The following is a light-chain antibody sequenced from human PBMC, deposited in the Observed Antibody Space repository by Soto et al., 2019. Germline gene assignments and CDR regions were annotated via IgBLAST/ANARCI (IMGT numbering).Light chain of an antibody. V-gene: IGKV3-11*01. CDR2: DAS. CDR1: QSVSRY. Sequence: EIVLTQSPATLSLSPGERATLACRASQSVSRYLAWYQQKPGQAPRLRIYDASNRATGIPARFSGSGSGTDFTLTISSLEPEDFAVYYCQQRSNWPPTWTFGQGTKVEVK. J-gene: IGKJ1*01. CDR3: QQRSNWPPTWT.